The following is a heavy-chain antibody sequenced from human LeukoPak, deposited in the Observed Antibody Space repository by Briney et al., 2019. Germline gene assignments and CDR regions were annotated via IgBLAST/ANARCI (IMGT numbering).Heavy chain of an antibody. Sequence: GGSLRLSCAASGSTFSSYAMHWVRQAPGKGLEWVAVISYDGSNKYYADSVKGRFTISRDNAKQTLYLEMNNLRLDDTAIYYCATSRVFDYWGQGTLVTVSS. J-gene: IGHJ4*02. V-gene: IGHV3-30-3*01. CDR3: ATSRVFDY. CDR1: GSTFSSYA. CDR2: ISYDGSNK.